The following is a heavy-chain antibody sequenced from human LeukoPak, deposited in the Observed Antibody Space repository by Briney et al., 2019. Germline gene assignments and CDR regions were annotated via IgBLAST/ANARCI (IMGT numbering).Heavy chain of an antibody. CDR3: AKSRYDFWSGGDY. V-gene: IGHV3-23*01. Sequence: GGSLRLSCAASGFTFSTYAMSWVRQVPGKGLDWVSTISDSGGSTYYADSVEGRFTISRDNSKNTLYLQMNSLRVEDTAIYYCAKSRYDFWSGGDYWGQGTLVTVSS. CDR2: ISDSGGST. J-gene: IGHJ4*02. D-gene: IGHD3-3*01. CDR1: GFTFSTYA.